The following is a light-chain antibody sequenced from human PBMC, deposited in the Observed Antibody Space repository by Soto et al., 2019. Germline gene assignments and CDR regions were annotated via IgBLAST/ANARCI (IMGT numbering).Light chain of an antibody. CDR1: SSDVGRYNF. V-gene: IGLV2-14*01. Sequence: QSVLTQPASVSGSPGQSITISCTGTSSDVGRYNFVSWYQQLPGKAPKLILYEVNNRPSGVSYRYSGSKSGSTASLTISGLQADDEGSYYCSSYSSSSPWVFGGGTKVTVL. CDR3: SSYSSSSPWV. J-gene: IGLJ3*02. CDR2: EVN.